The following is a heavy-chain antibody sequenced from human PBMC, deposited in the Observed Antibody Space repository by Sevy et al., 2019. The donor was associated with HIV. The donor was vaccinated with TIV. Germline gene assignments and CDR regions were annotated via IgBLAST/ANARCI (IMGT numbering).Heavy chain of an antibody. CDR3: ATSLLGELSPRGRFDP. D-gene: IGHD3-16*02. Sequence: ASVKVSCKVSGYTLTELSMHWVRQAPGKGLEWMGGFDPEDGETIYAQKFQGRVTMTEDTSTDTAYMELSSLRSEDTAVYYCATSLLGELSPRGRFDPWGQGTLVTVSS. V-gene: IGHV1-24*01. CDR2: FDPEDGET. J-gene: IGHJ5*02. CDR1: GYTLTELS.